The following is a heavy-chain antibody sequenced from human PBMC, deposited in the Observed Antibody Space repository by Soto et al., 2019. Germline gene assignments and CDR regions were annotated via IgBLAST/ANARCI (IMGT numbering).Heavy chain of an antibody. V-gene: IGHV3-30*18. Sequence: QVRLVESGGGVVQPGRSLRLSCVASGFTFSAYGIHWARQAPGKGLEWVGVVSSDGETKYYADALKGRFTISRDNSKNTMYLQMASLRPEDTAVYYCAKEIEVAGDLDYWGHGTLVTVFS. J-gene: IGHJ4*01. D-gene: IGHD6-19*01. CDR3: AKEIEVAGDLDY. CDR1: GFTFSAYG. CDR2: VSSDGETK.